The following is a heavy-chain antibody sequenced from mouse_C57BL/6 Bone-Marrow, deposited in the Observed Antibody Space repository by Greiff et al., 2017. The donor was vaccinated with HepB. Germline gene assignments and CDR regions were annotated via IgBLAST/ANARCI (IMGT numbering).Heavy chain of an antibody. CDR1: GFTFSSYA. CDR2: ISSGGDYI. J-gene: IGHJ2*01. CDR3: TRGYYGSSSDY. V-gene: IGHV5-9-1*02. D-gene: IGHD1-1*01. Sequence: EVKVVESGEGLVKPGGSLKLSCAASGFTFSSYAMSWVRQTPEKRLEWVAYISSGGDYIYYADTVKGRFTISRDNARNTLYLQMSSLKSEDTAMYYCTRGYYGSSSDYWGQGTTLTVSS.